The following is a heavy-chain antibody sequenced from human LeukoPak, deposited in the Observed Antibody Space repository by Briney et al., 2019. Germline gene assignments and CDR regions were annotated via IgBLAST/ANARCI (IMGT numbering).Heavy chain of an antibody. V-gene: IGHV1-8*02. CDR3: ARIVIRGTTADGRDY. D-gene: IGHD1-14*01. CDR2: MNPNSGNT. Sequence: GASVKVSCKASGYTFTNYDINWVRQASGQGLEWMGWMNPNSGNTGYARKFQGRVTMTRDTSINTAYMELSSLRSDDTAVYYCARIVIRGTTADGRDYWGQGTLVTVSS. CDR1: GYTFTNYD. J-gene: IGHJ4*02.